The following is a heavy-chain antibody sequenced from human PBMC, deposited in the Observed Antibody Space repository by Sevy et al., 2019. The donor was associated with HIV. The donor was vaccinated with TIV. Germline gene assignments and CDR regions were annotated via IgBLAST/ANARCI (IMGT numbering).Heavy chain of an antibody. Sequence: GGYLRLSCAASGLTFSSYAMAWVRQAPGKGLEWISAISGSGDRTYYAESVKGRFTSSRDNSKNMVYLQMNSLRAEDTAVYYGAKDKGGLLPSYGMDVWGQGTTVIVSS. V-gene: IGHV3-23*01. D-gene: IGHD2-15*01. CDR2: ISGSGDRT. J-gene: IGHJ6*02. CDR1: GLTFSSYA. CDR3: AKDKGGLLPSYGMDV.